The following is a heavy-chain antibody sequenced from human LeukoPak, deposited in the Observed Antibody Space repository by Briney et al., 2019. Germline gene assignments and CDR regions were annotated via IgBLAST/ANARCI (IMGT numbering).Heavy chain of an antibody. CDR1: GYSFTSYW. V-gene: IGHV5-51*01. Sequence: GESLKTSCKGSGYSFTSYWIGWARQMPGKGLEWMGIIYPGDSDTRYSPSLEGQVTISGDKSINTAYLHWSSLKDSDTAMYYCARRGETDDAFDIWGQGTMVTVSS. CDR3: ARRGETDDAFDI. CDR2: IYPGDSDT. J-gene: IGHJ3*02.